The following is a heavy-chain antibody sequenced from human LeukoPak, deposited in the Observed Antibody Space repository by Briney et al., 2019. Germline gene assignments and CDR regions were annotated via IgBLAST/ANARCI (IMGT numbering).Heavy chain of an antibody. J-gene: IGHJ4*02. Sequence: GGSLRLSCAASGFTFSSYAMHWVRQAPGKGLEWVAVISYEGSNKYYADSVKGRFTISRDNAKNTLYLQMNSLTAEDTAVYYCARDPKQLIVGAATGGDWGQGTLVTVSS. CDR3: ARDPKQLIVGAATGGD. CDR2: ISYEGSNK. CDR1: GFTFSSYA. V-gene: IGHV3-30-3*01. D-gene: IGHD1-26*01.